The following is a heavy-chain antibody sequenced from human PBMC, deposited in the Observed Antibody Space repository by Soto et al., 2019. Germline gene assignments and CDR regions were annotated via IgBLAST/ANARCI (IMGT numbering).Heavy chain of an antibody. D-gene: IGHD6-19*01. V-gene: IGHV1-2*02. J-gene: IGHJ6*02. CDR3: ASDFRTRGWFRQAGNFAMDV. CDR1: GYPYTNSY. Sequence: QVQLVQSGAEVRKPGASVKVSCKASGYPYTNSYMHWVRQAPGQGLAWMGWIHPNTGGTNYAQRFQGRVTMTKDTSVSTVYLELNRLTSDDTAIYFCASDFRTRGWFRQAGNFAMDVWGQGTTVTAS. CDR2: IHPNTGGT.